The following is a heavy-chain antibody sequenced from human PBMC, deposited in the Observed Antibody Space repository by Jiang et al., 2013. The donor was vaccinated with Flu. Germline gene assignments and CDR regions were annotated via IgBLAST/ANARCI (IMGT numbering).Heavy chain of an antibody. Sequence: VQLVESGGGVVRPGRSLRLSCAASGFTFRSYALTWFRQAPGKGLEWVAVILYGGSSKYYADSVRGRFTISRDDLKNTLHLQMNSLRTDDTALYYCAISPQYYNVLTGYYDILDYWGQGTLVTVSS. CDR3: AISPQYYNVLTGYYDILDY. V-gene: IGHV3-30-3*01. CDR1: GFTFRSYA. D-gene: IGHD3-9*01. J-gene: IGHJ4*02. CDR2: ILYGGSSK.